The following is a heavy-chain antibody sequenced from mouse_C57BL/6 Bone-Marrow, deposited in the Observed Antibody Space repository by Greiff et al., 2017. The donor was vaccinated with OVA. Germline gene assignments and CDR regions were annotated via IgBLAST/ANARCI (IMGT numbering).Heavy chain of an antibody. CDR2: IYPRDGST. CDR3: ARNDNWDGDAMDY. CDR1: GYTFTDHT. V-gene: IGHV1-78*01. D-gene: IGHD4-1*02. Sequence: QVQLQQSDAELVKPGASVKISCKVSGYTFTDHTIHWMKQRPEQGLEWIGYIYPRDGSTKYNEKIKGKATLTADKSSRTAYMQLNSLTSEDSAVYFCARNDNWDGDAMDYWGQGTSVTVSS. J-gene: IGHJ4*01.